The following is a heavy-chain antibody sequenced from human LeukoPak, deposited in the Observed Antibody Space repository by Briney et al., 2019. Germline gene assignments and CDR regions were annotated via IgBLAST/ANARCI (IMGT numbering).Heavy chain of an antibody. Sequence: GSLRLSCTASGFTFRTYAMNWVRQAPGKGLEWLSGISGSGNGTYYADSVKGRSIISRDNSKNMVYLQMNSLTVEDTATYYCAKRTMSAFDSWGQGTLLIVSS. CDR2: ISGSGNGT. CDR3: AKRTMSAFDS. J-gene: IGHJ4*02. V-gene: IGHV3-23*01. CDR1: GFTFRTYA.